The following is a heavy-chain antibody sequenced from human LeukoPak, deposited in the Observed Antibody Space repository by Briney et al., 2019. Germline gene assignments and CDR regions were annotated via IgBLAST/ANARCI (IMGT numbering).Heavy chain of an antibody. J-gene: IGHJ5*02. D-gene: IGHD3-10*01. Sequence: GGSLRLSCAASGFTFSSYSMNWVRQAPGKGLEWVSYISSSGSTIYYADSVKGRFTISRDNAKNSLYLQMNSLRAEDTAVYYCARVDYYYGSGSYFPWGQGTLVTVSS. CDR1: GFTFSSYS. V-gene: IGHV3-48*04. CDR3: ARVDYYYGSGSYFP. CDR2: ISSSGSTI.